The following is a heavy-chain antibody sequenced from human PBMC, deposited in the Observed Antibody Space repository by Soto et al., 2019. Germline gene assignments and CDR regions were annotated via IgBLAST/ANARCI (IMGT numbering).Heavy chain of an antibody. Sequence: QVQLVESGGGVVQPGRSLRLSCAASGFTFSSYGMHWVRQAPGKGLEWVAVISYDGSNKYYADSVKGRFTISRDNSKNTRYLHMNSMRAEDTAVYYCAKGVGWELTGPSYYGMDVWGQGTTVTVSS. CDR2: ISYDGSNK. D-gene: IGHD1-26*01. CDR3: AKGVGWELTGPSYYGMDV. J-gene: IGHJ6*02. V-gene: IGHV3-30*18. CDR1: GFTFSSYG.